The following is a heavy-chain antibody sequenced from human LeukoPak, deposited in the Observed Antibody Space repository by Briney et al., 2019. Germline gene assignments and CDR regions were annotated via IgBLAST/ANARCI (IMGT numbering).Heavy chain of an antibody. CDR3: AYSTVVTRGYY. J-gene: IGHJ4*02. V-gene: IGHV4-39*01. D-gene: IGHD4-23*01. CDR2: IYYSGST. CDR1: GGSNSSSSYY. Sequence: PSETLSLTCTVSGGSNSSSSYYWGWIRQPPGKGLEWIGSIYYSGSTYYNPSLKSRVTISVDTSKNQFSLKLSSVTAADTAVYYCAYSTVVTRGYYWGQGTLVTVSS.